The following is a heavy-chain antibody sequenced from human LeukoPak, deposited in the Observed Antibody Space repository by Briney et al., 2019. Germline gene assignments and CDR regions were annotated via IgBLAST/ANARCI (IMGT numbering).Heavy chain of an antibody. Sequence: GGSLKLSCAASGFTFSGSAMHWVRQASGKGLEWVGRIRSKANSYATAYAASVKGRFTISRDDSKNTAYLQMNSLKTEDTAVYYCTRQRVAGTGYFDYWGQGTPVTVSS. V-gene: IGHV3-73*01. J-gene: IGHJ4*02. CDR1: GFTFSGSA. D-gene: IGHD6-19*01. CDR2: IRSKANSYAT. CDR3: TRQRVAGTGYFDY.